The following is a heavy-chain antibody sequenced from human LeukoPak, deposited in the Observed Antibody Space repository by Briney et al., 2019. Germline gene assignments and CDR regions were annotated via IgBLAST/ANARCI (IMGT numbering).Heavy chain of an antibody. D-gene: IGHD3-3*01. Sequence: EASVKVSCKASGGTFSSYAISWVRQAPGQGLEWMGGIIPIFGTANYAQKFQGRVTITTDESTSTAYMELSSLRSEDTAVYYCARGRLRFLEWQGDNWFDPWGQGTLVTVSS. V-gene: IGHV1-69*05. J-gene: IGHJ5*02. CDR2: IIPIFGTA. CDR1: GGTFSSYA. CDR3: ARGRLRFLEWQGDNWFDP.